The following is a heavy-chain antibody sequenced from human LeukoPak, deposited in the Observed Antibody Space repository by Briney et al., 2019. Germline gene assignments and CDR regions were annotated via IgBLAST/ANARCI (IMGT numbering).Heavy chain of an antibody. CDR2: ITSSSSYI. CDR1: GFTFSSYS. J-gene: IGHJ4*02. V-gene: IGHV3-21*01. D-gene: IGHD7-27*01. Sequence: GGSLRLSCAASGFTFSSYSMNWVRQAPGKGLEWVSSITSSSSYIYYADSVKGRFTISRDNAKNSLDLQTNSLRAEDTAVYYCARENLWGSLDYWGQGTLVTVSS. CDR3: ARENLWGSLDY.